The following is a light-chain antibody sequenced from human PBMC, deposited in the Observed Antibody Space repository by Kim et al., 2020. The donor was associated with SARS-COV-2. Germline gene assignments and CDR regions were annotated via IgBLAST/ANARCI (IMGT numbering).Light chain of an antibody. CDR3: QQRSNWPLT. CDR1: QSVSGY. V-gene: IGKV3-11*01. CDR2: DVS. J-gene: IGKJ4*01. Sequence: EIGLTQSPATLSLSPGERATLTCRASQSVSGYLAWYQQKPGQAPRLLIYDVSNRAAGIPARFSGSGSGTDFTLTISSLEPEDFAVYYCQQRSNWPLTFGGGTKVDIK.